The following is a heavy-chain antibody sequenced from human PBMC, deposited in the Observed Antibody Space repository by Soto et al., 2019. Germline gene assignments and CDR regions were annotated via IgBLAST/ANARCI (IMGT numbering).Heavy chain of an antibody. CDR1: GGTFSSYA. Sequence: QVQLVQSGAEVKKPGSSVKVSCKASGGTFSSYAISWVRQAPGQGLEWMGGIIPIFGTANYAQKFQGRVKITADESTSTAYMELSSLRSEDTAVYHCARVVTVVKSFHYWYFDLWGRGTLVTVSS. V-gene: IGHV1-69*12. CDR3: ARVVTVVKSFHYWYFDL. D-gene: IGHD2-15*01. CDR2: IIPIFGTA. J-gene: IGHJ2*01.